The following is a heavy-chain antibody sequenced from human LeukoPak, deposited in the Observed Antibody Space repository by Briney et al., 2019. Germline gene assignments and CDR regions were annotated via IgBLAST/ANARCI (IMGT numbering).Heavy chain of an antibody. CDR1: GFTFSIYS. Sequence: PGGSLRLSCAASGFTFSIYSMTWVRQAPGKGLEWVSSISSSGDYTYYAAPVKGRFTISRDDSKNTLYLQMNSLKTEDTAVYYCTTVAHKIKWELLGPLDYWGQGTLVTVSS. CDR2: ISSSGDYT. D-gene: IGHD1-26*01. J-gene: IGHJ4*02. V-gene: IGHV3-21*03. CDR3: TTVAHKIKWELLGPLDY.